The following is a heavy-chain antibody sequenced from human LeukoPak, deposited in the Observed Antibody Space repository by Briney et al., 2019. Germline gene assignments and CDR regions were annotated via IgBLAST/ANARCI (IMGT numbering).Heavy chain of an antibody. D-gene: IGHD2-2*02. CDR3: ARPYCSSTTCYTVDY. Sequence: GGSLRLSCAASGFTFSNYWMTWARQAPGKGLEWVASINQDGSEKYYVDSVKGRFTISRDNAKNSLYVQMNSLRAEDTAVYYCARPYCSSTTCYTVDYWGQGTLVTVSS. V-gene: IGHV3-7*01. CDR1: GFTFSNYW. CDR2: INQDGSEK. J-gene: IGHJ4*02.